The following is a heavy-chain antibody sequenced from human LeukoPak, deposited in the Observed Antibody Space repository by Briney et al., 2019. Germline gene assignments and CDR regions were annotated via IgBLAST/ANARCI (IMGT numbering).Heavy chain of an antibody. Sequence: SETLSLTCAVSGDSLSNSHWWSWVRQPPRKGLEWIGEIYHGGSTNFNPSLKSRVTISVDRSNNQFSLRLTSVTAADTAVYYCARGSTYYYDSSGPKDFDYWGQGTLVTVSS. D-gene: IGHD3-22*01. CDR3: ARGSTYYYDSSGPKDFDY. V-gene: IGHV4-4*02. CDR2: IYHGGST. CDR1: GDSLSNSHW. J-gene: IGHJ4*02.